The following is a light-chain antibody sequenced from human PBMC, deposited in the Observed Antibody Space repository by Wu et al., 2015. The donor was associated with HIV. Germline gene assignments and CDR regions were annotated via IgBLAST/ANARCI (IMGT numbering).Light chain of an antibody. CDR2: GAS. CDR1: QSVTSNY. Sequence: EIVLTQSPGTLSLSPGERATLSCRASQSVTSNYLTWYQQKPGQAPRLLIYGASTRATGIPDRFSGSGSGTDFSLTISRLESEDFAVYYCQHYDTSPITFGQGTRLEIK. J-gene: IGKJ5*01. CDR3: QHYDTSPIT. V-gene: IGKV3-20*01.